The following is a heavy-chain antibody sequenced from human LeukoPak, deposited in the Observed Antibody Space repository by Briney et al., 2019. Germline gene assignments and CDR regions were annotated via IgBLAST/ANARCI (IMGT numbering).Heavy chain of an antibody. CDR1: GFTVSTNY. CDR3: ARESNSGYYLSY. J-gene: IGHJ4*02. V-gene: IGHV3-66*01. Sequence: PGGSLRLSCAASGFTVSTNYMSWVRQAPGKGLEWVSVIYSGGRTYYADSVKGRFTISRDNSKDTLYLQMNSLRTEDTAVYYCARESNSGYYLSYWGQGTLVTVSS. D-gene: IGHD3-22*01. CDR2: IYSGGRT.